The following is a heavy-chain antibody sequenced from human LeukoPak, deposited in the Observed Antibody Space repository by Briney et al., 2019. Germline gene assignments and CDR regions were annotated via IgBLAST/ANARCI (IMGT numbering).Heavy chain of an antibody. J-gene: IGHJ3*02. CDR3: ASLGPHVLRYFDWLLDDAFDI. Sequence: GGSLRLSCAASGFTLSSYSMNWVRQAPGKGLEWVSYISSSSSTIYYVDSVKGRFTISRDNAKNSLYLQMNSLRAEDTAVYYCASLGPHVLRYFDWLLDDAFDIWGQGTMVTVSS. CDR2: ISSSSSTI. D-gene: IGHD3-9*01. CDR1: GFTLSSYS. V-gene: IGHV3-48*01.